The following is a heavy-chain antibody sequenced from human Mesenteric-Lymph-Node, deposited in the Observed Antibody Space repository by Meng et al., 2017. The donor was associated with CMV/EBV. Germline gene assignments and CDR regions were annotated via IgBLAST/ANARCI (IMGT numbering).Heavy chain of an antibody. CDR3: ASSPPDFWSGYPTRPNWLDP. V-gene: IGHV4-34*01. Sequence: SETLSLTCAVYGGSFSGYYWSWIRQPPGKGLEWIGEVNHSGPTNYNPSLKSRVTISGDTSKTQISLKLSSVTATDTAVYYCASSPPDFWSGYPTRPNWLDPWGQGTLVTVSS. CDR1: GGSFSGYY. CDR2: VNHSGPT. D-gene: IGHD3-3*01. J-gene: IGHJ5*02.